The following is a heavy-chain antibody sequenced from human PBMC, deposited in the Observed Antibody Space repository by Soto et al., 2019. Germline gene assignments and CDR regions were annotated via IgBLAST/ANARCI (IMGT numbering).Heavy chain of an antibody. Sequence: EASVKVSCKASGCTFSSYAISWVRQAPGQRLEWMGWIIPNNGTANYTQKFQGRVTMTTDKSTSTAYMELRSLRSYDTAVYYCARDRLIAVTGLLQYWGQGTLVTVSS. CDR3: ARDRLIAVTGLLQY. D-gene: IGHD6-19*01. CDR1: GCTFSSYA. J-gene: IGHJ4*02. CDR2: IIPNNGTA. V-gene: IGHV1-69*05.